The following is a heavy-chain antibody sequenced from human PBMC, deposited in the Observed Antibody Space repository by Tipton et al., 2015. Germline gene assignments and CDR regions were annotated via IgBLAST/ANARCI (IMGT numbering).Heavy chain of an antibody. D-gene: IGHD3-22*01. CDR2: ISSSTSYI. Sequence: SLRLSCAASGFTFSGYEMNWVRQAPGKGLEWVSSISSSTSYIYYADSVKGRFTISRDNAKNSLYLQMNSLRAEDTAVYYCARGGDNYDSSGEFDYWGQGTLVTVSS. CDR1: GFTFSGYE. J-gene: IGHJ4*02. V-gene: IGHV3-21*01. CDR3: ARGGDNYDSSGEFDY.